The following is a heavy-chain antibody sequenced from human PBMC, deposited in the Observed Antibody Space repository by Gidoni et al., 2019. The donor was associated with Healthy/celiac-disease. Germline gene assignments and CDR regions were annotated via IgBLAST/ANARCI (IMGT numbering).Heavy chain of an antibody. D-gene: IGHD2-2*01. J-gene: IGHJ3*02. CDR2: INHSGST. V-gene: IGHV4-34*01. Sequence: QVQLQQWGAGLLKPPETLSLTCAVYGGSFSGHYWSWTRQPPGKGLEWIGDINHSGSTNYHPSLKSRVTISVDTSKNQFSLKLSSVTAADTAVYYCARGFHPSSPAPLYAFDIWGQGTMVTVSS. CDR3: ARGFHPSSPAPLYAFDI. CDR1: GGSFSGHY.